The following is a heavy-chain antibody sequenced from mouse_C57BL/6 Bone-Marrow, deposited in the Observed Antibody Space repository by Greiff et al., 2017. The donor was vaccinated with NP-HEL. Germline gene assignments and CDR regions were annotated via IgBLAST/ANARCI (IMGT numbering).Heavy chain of an antibody. Sequence: EVQRVESEGGLVQPGSSMKLSCTASGFTFSDYYMAWVRQVPEKGLEWVANINYDGSSTYYLDSLKSRFIISRDNAKNILYLQMSSLKSEDTATYYCARGGIYYDYDGGFAYWGQGTLVTVSA. CDR1: GFTFSDYY. J-gene: IGHJ3*01. D-gene: IGHD2-4*01. CDR2: INYDGSST. V-gene: IGHV5-16*01. CDR3: ARGGIYYDYDGGFAY.